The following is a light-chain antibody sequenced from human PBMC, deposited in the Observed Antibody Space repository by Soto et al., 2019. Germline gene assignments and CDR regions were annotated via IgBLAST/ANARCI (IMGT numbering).Light chain of an antibody. CDR2: AAS. J-gene: IGKJ1*01. V-gene: IGKV1-9*01. CDR3: LQDYSYPVP. CDR1: QGVSSS. Sequence: LSPSPHSLSASVRDRVPITCRASQGVSSSLAWYHQEPGKAPKLLIYAASTLQSGVPSRFSGSGSGTDLTLTINSLQPEDSATYYCLQDYSYPVPVGQGTKV.